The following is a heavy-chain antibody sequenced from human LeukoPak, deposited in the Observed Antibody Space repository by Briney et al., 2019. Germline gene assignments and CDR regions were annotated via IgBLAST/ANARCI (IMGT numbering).Heavy chain of an antibody. V-gene: IGHV4-59*01. CDR2: IFYSGST. Sequence: PSETLSLTCTVSGGSISSYHWNWIRQPPGKGLEWIGYIFYSGSTNYNPSLKSRVSISLDTSKNQFSLKLISVPAADTAVYYCARTIGYTYGYFDSWSQGTLVTVSS. D-gene: IGHD5-18*01. CDR1: GGSISSYH. CDR3: ARTIGYTYGYFDS. J-gene: IGHJ4*02.